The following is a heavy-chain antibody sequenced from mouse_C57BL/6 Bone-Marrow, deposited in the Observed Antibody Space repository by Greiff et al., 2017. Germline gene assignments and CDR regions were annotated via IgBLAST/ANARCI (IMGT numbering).Heavy chain of an antibody. V-gene: IGHV1-54*01. CDR1: GYAFTNYL. J-gene: IGHJ3*01. CDR2: INPGSGGT. Sequence: QVQLQQSGAELVRPGTSVKVSCKASGYAFTNYLIEWVKQRPGQGLEWIGGINPGSGGTNYNEKFKGKATLTADKSSSTAYMQLSSLTSEDSAVYFCATYSPFAYWGQGTLVTVSA. D-gene: IGHD2-12*01. CDR3: ATYSPFAY.